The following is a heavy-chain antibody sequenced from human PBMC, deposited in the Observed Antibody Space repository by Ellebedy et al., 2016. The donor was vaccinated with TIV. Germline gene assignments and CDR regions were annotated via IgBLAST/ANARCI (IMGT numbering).Heavy chain of an antibody. CDR2: IYDSGTT. D-gene: IGHD2-15*01. CDR3: ARHVPATATSCDY. Sequence: MPSETLSLTCAVYGGSFSGNYWRWIRQPPGQGPEWIGEIYDSGTTTYNPSLVSRVTISLAMPKNQFSLKLTSVTAADTAVYYCARHVPATATSCDYWGQGTLVTVSS. CDR1: GGSFSGNY. J-gene: IGHJ4*02. V-gene: IGHV4-34*01.